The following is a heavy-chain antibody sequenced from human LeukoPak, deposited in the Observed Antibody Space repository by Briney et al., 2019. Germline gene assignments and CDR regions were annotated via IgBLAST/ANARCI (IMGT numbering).Heavy chain of an antibody. CDR3: ARLSYGDSPFDAFDI. D-gene: IGHD4-17*01. Sequence: SETLSLTCAVYGGSFSGYYWSWIRQPPGKGLEWIGEINHSGSTNYNPSLKSRVTISVDTSKNQFSLKLSSVTAADTAVYHCARLSYGDSPFDAFDIWGQGTMVTVSS. V-gene: IGHV4-34*01. CDR2: INHSGST. J-gene: IGHJ3*02. CDR1: GGSFSGYY.